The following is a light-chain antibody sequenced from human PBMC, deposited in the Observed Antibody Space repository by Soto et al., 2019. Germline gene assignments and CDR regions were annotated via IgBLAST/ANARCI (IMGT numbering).Light chain of an antibody. V-gene: IGKV3-20*01. CDR3: QQFGTIPFT. J-gene: IGKJ3*01. CDR2: GAS. CDR1: QSVSSTY. Sequence: EIVLTQSPGTLSLSPGERATLSCRASQSVSSTYLGWYQQKPGQAPRLLISGASNRATGIPDRFSGSGSGTDFPLTISRLAPEDFAVYYCQQFGTIPFTFGPGTKVDV.